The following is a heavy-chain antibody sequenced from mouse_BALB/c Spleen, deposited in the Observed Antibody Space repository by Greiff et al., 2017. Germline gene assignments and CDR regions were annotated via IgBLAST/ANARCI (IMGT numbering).Heavy chain of an antibody. J-gene: IGHJ4*01. Sequence: EGMLVESGADLVKPGGSLKLSCAASGFTFSSYGMSWVRQPPDKRQEWVATISSGGSYTYYPDSVKGRFTISRDTAKNTLYLQMSSLKSEDTAMYYCARHRAITTVVATIYAMDDWGQGTSVTVSS. CDR3: ARHRAITTVVATIYAMDD. V-gene: IGHV5-6*01. D-gene: IGHD1-1*01. CDR1: GFTFSSYG. CDR2: ISSGGSYT.